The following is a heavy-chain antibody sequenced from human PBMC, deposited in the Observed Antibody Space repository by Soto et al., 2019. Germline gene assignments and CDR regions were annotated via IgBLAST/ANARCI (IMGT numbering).Heavy chain of an antibody. CDR1: GFSLTTSGVG. CDR2: IYWDDDK. D-gene: IGHD3-3*01. J-gene: IGHJ4*02. V-gene: IGHV2-5*02. Sequence: QITLNESGPTVVRPTETLTLTGRFSGFSLTTSGVGVGWIRQSPGKAPEGLALIYWDDDKRYSASLKSRLTITKDSSKNQVVLTVSDLDPTDTATYYCAHRVLRTVFGLVTTTAIYFDFWGQGTPVAVSS. CDR3: AHRVLRTVFGLVTTTAIYFDF.